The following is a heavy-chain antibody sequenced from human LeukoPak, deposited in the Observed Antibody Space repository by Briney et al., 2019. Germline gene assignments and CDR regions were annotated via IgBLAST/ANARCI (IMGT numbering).Heavy chain of an antibody. V-gene: IGHV4-59*01. CDR2: IYYSAST. Sequence: PSETLSLTCTVSGGSISSYYWSWVRQPPGEGLERVGYIYYSASTNYNLSLKSRVTISVDTSKNQFSLKLSSVTAADTAVYYCARCASSSWYRDAFDIWGQGTMVTVSS. D-gene: IGHD6-13*01. CDR3: ARCASSSWYRDAFDI. J-gene: IGHJ3*02. CDR1: GGSISSYY.